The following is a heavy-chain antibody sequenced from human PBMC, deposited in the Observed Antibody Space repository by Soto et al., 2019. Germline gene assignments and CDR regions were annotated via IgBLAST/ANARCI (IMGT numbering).Heavy chain of an antibody. V-gene: IGHV4-4*07. D-gene: IGHD3-3*01. J-gene: IGHJ4*02. CDR3: ARSPRITIFGVVITHFDY. CDR1: GGSISSYY. Sequence: SETLSLTCTVSGGSISSYYWSWIRQPAGKGQEWIGRIYTSGSTNYNPSLKSRVTMSVDTSKNQFSLKLSSVTAADTAVYYCARSPRITIFGVVITHFDYWGQGTLVTVSS. CDR2: IYTSGST.